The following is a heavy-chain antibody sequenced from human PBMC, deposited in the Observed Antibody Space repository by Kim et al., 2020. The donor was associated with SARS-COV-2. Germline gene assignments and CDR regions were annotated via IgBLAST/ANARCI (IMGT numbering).Heavy chain of an antibody. Sequence: SVKVSCKASGGTFSSYAISWVRQAPGQGLEWMGGIIPIFGTAYYAQKFQGRVTITADESTSTAYMELSSLRSEDTAVYYCARRPLEVQGVLSFDYWGQGTLVTVSS. CDR2: IIPIFGTA. CDR1: GGTFSSYA. J-gene: IGHJ4*02. D-gene: IGHD3-10*01. CDR3: ARRPLEVQGVLSFDY. V-gene: IGHV1-69*13.